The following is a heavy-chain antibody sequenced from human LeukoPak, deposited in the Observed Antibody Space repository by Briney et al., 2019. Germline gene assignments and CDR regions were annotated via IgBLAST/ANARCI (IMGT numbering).Heavy chain of an antibody. CDR1: GGSVSSGSYY. D-gene: IGHD3-22*01. CDR3: AREVVYYDRSGYYFDY. CDR2: IYYSGST. V-gene: IGHV4-61*01. Sequence: SETLSLTCTVSGGSVSSGSYYWSWIRQPPGKGLEWIGYIYYSGSTNYNPSLKSRVTISVDTSKNQFSLKLSSVTAADTAVYYCAREVVYYDRSGYYFDYWGQGTLVHVSS. J-gene: IGHJ4*02.